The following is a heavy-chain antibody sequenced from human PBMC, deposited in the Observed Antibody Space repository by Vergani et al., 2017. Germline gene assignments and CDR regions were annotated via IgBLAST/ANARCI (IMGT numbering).Heavy chain of an antibody. V-gene: IGHV3-66*02. Sequence: VELLESGGGLAQPGGSLRVSCSVSGFRVTTYYMSWGRQAPGKGLEWVSFIKSDGRTSYAESVRGRFTISRDTSRNAVYLKMNILRVEDTGVYYCTRSECSGTTCYGHYFDLWGHGILVTVSS. CDR1: GFRVTTYY. J-gene: IGHJ4*01. CDR2: IKSDGRT. D-gene: IGHD2-15*01. CDR3: TRSECSGTTCYGHYFDL.